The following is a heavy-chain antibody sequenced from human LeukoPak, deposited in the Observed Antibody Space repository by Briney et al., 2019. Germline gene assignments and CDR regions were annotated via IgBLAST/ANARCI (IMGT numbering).Heavy chain of an antibody. D-gene: IGHD5-24*01. CDR1: GYTFTSYY. Sequence: GASVKVSCKASGYTFTSYYTHLVRQAPGQGFEWMAIINPSDGSTTNSQKFQGRVTMTRDTSTSTVYMELSGLRSEDTALYYCARIRDGYNDAYDIWGQGTMVTVSS. CDR3: ARIRDGYNDAYDI. CDR2: INPSDGST. V-gene: IGHV1-46*01. J-gene: IGHJ3*02.